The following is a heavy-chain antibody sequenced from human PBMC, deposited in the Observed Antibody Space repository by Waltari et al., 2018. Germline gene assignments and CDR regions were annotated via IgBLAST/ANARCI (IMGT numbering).Heavy chain of an antibody. D-gene: IGHD3-10*01. CDR1: GGTFSSYA. Sequence: QVQLVQSGAEVKKPGSSVKVSCKASGGTFSSYAISWVRQAPGQGLEWMGGIIPILGIANYAQKFQGRVTITADKSTSTAYMELSSLRSEDTAVYYCARGMVQGDSYYYYMDVWGKGTTVTVSS. CDR3: ARGMVQGDSYYYYMDV. V-gene: IGHV1-69*10. J-gene: IGHJ6*03. CDR2: IIPILGIA.